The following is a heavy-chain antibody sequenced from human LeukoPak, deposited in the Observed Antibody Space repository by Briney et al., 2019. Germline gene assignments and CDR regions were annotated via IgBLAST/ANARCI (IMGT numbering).Heavy chain of an antibody. CDR1: VFIFSSYN. CDR3: ARDWIQLSFDY. CDR2: ISSSSSTI. V-gene: IGHV3-48*01. D-gene: IGHD5-18*01. Sequence: PGGSLRLSCAVSVFIFSSYNMNWVRQAPGKGLKWVSYISSSSSTIYYADSVNGRFTISRDNAKNSLYLQMNSLRAEDTAVYYCARDWIQLSFDYWGQGTLVTVSS. J-gene: IGHJ4*02.